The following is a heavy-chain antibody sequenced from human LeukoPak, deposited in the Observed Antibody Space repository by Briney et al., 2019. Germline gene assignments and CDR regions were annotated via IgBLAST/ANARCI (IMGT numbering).Heavy chain of an antibody. CDR2: INPNSGGT. CDR1: GYTFTGYY. V-gene: IGHV1-2*02. Sequence: ASVKVSCKASGYTFTGYYMHWVRQAPGQGLEWMGWINPNSGGTNYAQKFQGRVTMTRDTSISTAYMELSRLRSDDTAVYYCARESGVPGYSSSWYNWFDPWGQGTLVTVSS. CDR3: ARESGVPGYSSSWYNWFDP. J-gene: IGHJ5*02. D-gene: IGHD6-13*01.